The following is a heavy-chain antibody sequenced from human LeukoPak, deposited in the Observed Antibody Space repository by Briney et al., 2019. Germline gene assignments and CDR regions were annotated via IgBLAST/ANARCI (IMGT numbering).Heavy chain of an antibody. Sequence: GGSLRLSCTASGFTFTTYSMTWVRQAPGKGLEWVSIISSGNSAIFSADALKGRFTISRDDAKNLLYLDMNSLRAEDTAVYYCARGHTAVTRHFDFWGQGTLVTVSS. CDR3: ARGHTAVTRHFDF. J-gene: IGHJ4*02. CDR1: GFTFTTYS. D-gene: IGHD4-17*01. V-gene: IGHV3-21*01. CDR2: ISSGNSAI.